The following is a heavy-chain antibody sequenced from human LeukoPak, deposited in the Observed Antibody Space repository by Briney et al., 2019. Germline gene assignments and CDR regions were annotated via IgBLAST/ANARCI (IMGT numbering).Heavy chain of an antibody. D-gene: IGHD3-10*01. CDR3: ARVTGGHYGSGSYTAEGV. CDR2: ISSGSSTI. V-gene: IGHV3-48*02. J-gene: IGHJ6*02. Sequence: PGGSLRLSCAASGFIFSTYSMNWVRQAPGKGLEWVSYISSGSSTIYYADSVRGRFTVSRDNAKNSLYLQMNSLRDEGTAVYYCARVTGGHYGSGSYTAEGVWGQGTTVTVSS. CDR1: GFIFSTYS.